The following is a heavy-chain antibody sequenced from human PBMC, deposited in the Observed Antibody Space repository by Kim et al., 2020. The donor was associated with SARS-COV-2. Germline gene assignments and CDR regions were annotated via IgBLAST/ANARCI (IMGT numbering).Heavy chain of an antibody. CDR2: ISYDGSNK. V-gene: IGHV3-30*18. Sequence: GGSLRLSCAASGFTFSSYGMHWVRQAPGKGLEWVAVISYDGSNKYYADSVKGRFTISRDNSKNTLYLQMNSLRAEDTAVYYCAKEEGSGYSSGWTYYYYGXXVWGQGTXVTVSS. CDR3: AKEEGSGYSSGWTYYYYGXXV. D-gene: IGHD6-19*01. CDR1: GFTFSSYG. J-gene: IGHJ6*02.